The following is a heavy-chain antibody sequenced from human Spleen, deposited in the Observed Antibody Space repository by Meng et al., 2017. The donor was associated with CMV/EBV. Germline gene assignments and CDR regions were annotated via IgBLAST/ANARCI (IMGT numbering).Heavy chain of an antibody. CDR3: ARDRYSNSQFDP. CDR2: IYYSGTT. CDR1: GFVFNKYW. J-gene: IGHJ5*02. D-gene: IGHD2-2*01. V-gene: IGHV4-4*02. Sequence: GSLRLSCAASGFVFNKYWMSWVRQVPWKGLEWIGTIYYSGTTYYNPSLNSRVTISVDPSKNQFSLKLSSVTAADTAVYYCARDRYSNSQFDPWGQGTLVTVSS.